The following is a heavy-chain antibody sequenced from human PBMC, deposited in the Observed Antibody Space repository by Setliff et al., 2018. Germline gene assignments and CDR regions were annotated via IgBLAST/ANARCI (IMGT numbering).Heavy chain of an antibody. CDR2: INLNGGGT. Sequence: GASVKVSCKASGYTFGAHYIHWVRQAPGQGFEWMGWINLNGGGTNYAQKLQGRVTMTMDTSISTAYMELSGLRSDDTALYYCARGRIGSTWTGDYWGQGTLVTVSS. V-gene: IGHV1-2*02. J-gene: IGHJ4*02. CDR3: ARGRIGSTWTGDY. CDR1: GYTFGAHY. D-gene: IGHD2-2*01.